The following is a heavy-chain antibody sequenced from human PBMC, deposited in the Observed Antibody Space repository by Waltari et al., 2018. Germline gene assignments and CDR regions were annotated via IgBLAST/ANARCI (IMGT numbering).Heavy chain of an antibody. CDR3: AGDRASYGMDV. CDR1: GVSTSSHY. CDR2: SYYSGST. Sequence: QVQLQESGPGLVKPSETLSLTCTVSGVSTSSHYWLWIRPSPGKGLEWYGYSYYSGSTNYNPSLKSRVTTSVSTYKNQLSLKQSSVTAADTAVYYCAGDRASYGMDVWGQGTTVTVSS. D-gene: IGHD3-10*01. V-gene: IGHV4-59*11. J-gene: IGHJ6*02.